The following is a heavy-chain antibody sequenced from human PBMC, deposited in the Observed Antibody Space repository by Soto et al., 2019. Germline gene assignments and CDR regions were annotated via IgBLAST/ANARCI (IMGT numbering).Heavy chain of an antibody. CDR2: ISAYNGNT. Sequence: ASVKVSCKASGYTFTSYGISWVRQAPGQGLEWVGWISAYNGNTNYAQKLQGRVTMTTDTSTSTAYMELRSLRSDDTAVYYCARVHTIFGVVFGYYGMDVWGQGTTVTVSS. D-gene: IGHD3-3*01. CDR1: GYTFTSYG. J-gene: IGHJ6*02. V-gene: IGHV1-18*01. CDR3: ARVHTIFGVVFGYYGMDV.